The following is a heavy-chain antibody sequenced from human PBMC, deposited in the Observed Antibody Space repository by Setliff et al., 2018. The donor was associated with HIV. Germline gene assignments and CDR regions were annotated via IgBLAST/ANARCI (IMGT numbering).Heavy chain of an antibody. D-gene: IGHD2-21*02. CDR1: GYSISSGYY. CDR3: ARAMRGVVVTNMYYYYGMDV. CDR2: IYHSGST. J-gene: IGHJ6*02. Sequence: KTSETLSLTCTVSGYSISSGYYWGWIRQPPGKGLEWIGSIYHSGSTYYNPSLKSRVTISVDTSKNQFSLKLSSVTAADTAVYYCARAMRGVVVTNMYYYYGMDVWGQGTRSPSP. V-gene: IGHV4-38-2*02.